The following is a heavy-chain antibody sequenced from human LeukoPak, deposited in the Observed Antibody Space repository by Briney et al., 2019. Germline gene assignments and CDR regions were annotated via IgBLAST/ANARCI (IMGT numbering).Heavy chain of an antibody. Sequence: ASVKVSCKASGYTFTSYGISWVRQAPGQGLEWMGGIIPIFGTANYAQKFQGRVTITADESTSTAYMELSSLRFEDTAVYYCARGPLRFLGGIDYWGQGTLVTVFS. CDR1: GYTFTSYG. CDR3: ARGPLRFLGGIDY. D-gene: IGHD3-3*01. V-gene: IGHV1-69*13. CDR2: IIPIFGTA. J-gene: IGHJ4*02.